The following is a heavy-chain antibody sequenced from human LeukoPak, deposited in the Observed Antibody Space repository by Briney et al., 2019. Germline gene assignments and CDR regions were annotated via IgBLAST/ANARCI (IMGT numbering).Heavy chain of an antibody. CDR3: ARGRLRYPYYFDY. Sequence: ASVKVSCKASGGTFSSYAISWVRQAPGQGPEWMGGIIPIFGTANYAQKFQGRVTITADESTSTAYMELSSLRSEDTAVYYCARGRLRYPYYFDYWGQGTLVTVSS. D-gene: IGHD5-12*01. CDR2: IIPIFGTA. V-gene: IGHV1-69*01. CDR1: GGTFSSYA. J-gene: IGHJ4*02.